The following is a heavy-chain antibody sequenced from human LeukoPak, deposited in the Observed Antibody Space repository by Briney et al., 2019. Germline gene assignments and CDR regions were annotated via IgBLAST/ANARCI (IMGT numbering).Heavy chain of an antibody. CDR3: TTDEDWNHARKDV. Sequence: PGGSLRLSCAASGLTFSSHWMHWVRQVPGKGLEWVGQTVSEIDGGTTDYAAPVKGRFTISRDDSKSTLYLQMNSLKIEDTAVYYCTTDEDWNHARKDVWDQGATVIVSS. CDR2: TVSEIDGGTT. J-gene: IGHJ6*02. CDR1: GLTFSSHW. D-gene: IGHD1-1*01. V-gene: IGHV3-15*04.